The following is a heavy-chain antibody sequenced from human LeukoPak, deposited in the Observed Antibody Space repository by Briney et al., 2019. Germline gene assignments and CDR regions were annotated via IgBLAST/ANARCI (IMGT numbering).Heavy chain of an antibody. V-gene: IGHV3-74*01. Sequence: PGGSLRLSCAASGFTFSSYWMHWVRQAPGKGLVWVSRINSDGSSTSYADSVKGRFTISRDNAKNTLYLQMNSLRAEDTAVYYCARARDELWLENPVYYFDYWGQGTLVTVSS. D-gene: IGHD5-18*01. CDR3: ARARDELWLENPVYYFDY. J-gene: IGHJ4*02. CDR1: GFTFSSYW. CDR2: INSDGSST.